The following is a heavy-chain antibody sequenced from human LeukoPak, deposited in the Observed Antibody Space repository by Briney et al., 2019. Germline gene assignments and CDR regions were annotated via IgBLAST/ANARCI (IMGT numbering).Heavy chain of an antibody. D-gene: IGHD6-19*01. V-gene: IGHV4-61*01. CDR2: IYYSGST. CDR3: AGSSGPDY. CDR1: GGSVSSGSDD. J-gene: IGHJ4*02. Sequence: KASETLSLTCTVSGGSVSSGSDDWSWIRQPPGKGLEWIGYIYYSGSTNYNPSLKSRVTISADTSKNQFSLKLSSVTAADTAVYYCAGSSGPDYWGQGTLVTVSS.